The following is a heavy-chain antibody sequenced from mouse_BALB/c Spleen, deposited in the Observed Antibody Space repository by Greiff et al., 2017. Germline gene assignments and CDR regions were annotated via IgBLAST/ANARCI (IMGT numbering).Heavy chain of an antibody. CDR2: ISSGGGST. Sequence: GKVVESGGGLVKPGGSLKLSCAASGFAFSSYDMSWVRQTPEKRLEWVAYISSGGGSTYYPDTVKGRFTISRDNAKNTLYLQMSSLKSEDTAMYYCARHYYGYFDYWGQGTTLTVSS. CDR3: ARHYYGYFDY. V-gene: IGHV5-12-1*01. D-gene: IGHD1-1*01. CDR1: GFAFSSYD. J-gene: IGHJ2*01.